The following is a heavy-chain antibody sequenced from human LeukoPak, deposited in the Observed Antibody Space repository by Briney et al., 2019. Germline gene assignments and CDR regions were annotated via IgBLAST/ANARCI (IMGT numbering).Heavy chain of an antibody. CDR2: IKSDGSST. D-gene: IGHD2-8*02. CDR3: AREFRVLPDI. Sequence: PGGSLRLSCAPSGFTFSSYWMDWVRHAPGKGLVWVSRIKSDGSSTNFADSVKGRFTISRDNAKNTLYLQMNSLGDEDTAVYYCAREFRVLPDIWGQGTMVTVSS. V-gene: IGHV3-74*01. J-gene: IGHJ3*02. CDR1: GFTFSSYW.